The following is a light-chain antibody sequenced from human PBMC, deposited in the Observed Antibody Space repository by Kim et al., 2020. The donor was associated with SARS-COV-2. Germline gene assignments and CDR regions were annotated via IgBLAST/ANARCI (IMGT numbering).Light chain of an antibody. V-gene: IGKV1-39*01. CDR1: QSISSY. CDR2: AAS. CDR3: QQSYSSPPT. Sequence: DIQMTQSPSSLSASVGDRVTITCRASQSISSYLNWYQQKPGKAPKLLIYAASSLQTGVPSHFSGSASGTDFTLTISSLQPEDFATYYCQQSYSSPPTFGQGTKVDIK. J-gene: IGKJ1*01.